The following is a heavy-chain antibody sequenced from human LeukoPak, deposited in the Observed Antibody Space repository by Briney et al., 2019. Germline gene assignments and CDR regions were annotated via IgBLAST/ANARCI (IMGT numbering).Heavy chain of an antibody. J-gene: IGHJ4*02. CDR3: AKVPNSGNYYYFDY. CDR2: ISGSGTNT. V-gene: IGHV3-23*01. D-gene: IGHD1-26*01. Sequence: GGSLRLSRAASGFTLSTYAMSWVRQPPGKGREWVSAISGSGTNTYYADSVKGRFTNSRDNSKNTLYLQMNSLRAEDTAVYCCAKVPNSGNYYYFDYWGQGTPVTVSS. CDR1: GFTLSTYA.